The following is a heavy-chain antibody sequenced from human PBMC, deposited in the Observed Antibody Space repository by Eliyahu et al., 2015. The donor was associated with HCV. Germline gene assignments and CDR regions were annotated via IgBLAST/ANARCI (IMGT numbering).Heavy chain of an antibody. CDR3: ARVPTDKHTVFDP. V-gene: IGHV4-59*01. Sequence: QVQLQESGPGLVKPSETLSLTCTVSGGSISSYYWSWIRQPPGKGLEWIGYIYYSGSTNYNPSLKSRVTISVDTSKNQFSLKLSSVTAADTAVYYCARVPTDKHTVFDPWGQGTLVTVSS. J-gene: IGHJ5*02. D-gene: IGHD4-11*01. CDR2: IYYSGST. CDR1: GGSISSYY.